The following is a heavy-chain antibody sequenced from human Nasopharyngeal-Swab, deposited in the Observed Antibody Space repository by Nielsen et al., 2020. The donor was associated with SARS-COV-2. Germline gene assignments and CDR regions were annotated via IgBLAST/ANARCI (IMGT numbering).Heavy chain of an antibody. CDR1: GVSFSTYG. CDR3: ARGSSVHAFDV. J-gene: IGHJ3*01. D-gene: IGHD3-10*01. Sequence: LKISCAASGVSFSTYGMHWGRQSPVKGLEWLTNIWYDGSNKYYADSVKGRFTVSRDNSKNTLFLEMDSLRAEDTAVYYCARGSSVHAFDVWGQGTEVTVSS. CDR2: IWYDGSNK. V-gene: IGHV3-33*01.